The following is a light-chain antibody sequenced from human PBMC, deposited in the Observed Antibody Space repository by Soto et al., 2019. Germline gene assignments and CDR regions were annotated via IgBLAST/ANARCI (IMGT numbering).Light chain of an antibody. CDR1: QSVSSN. V-gene: IGKV3-15*01. J-gene: IGKJ2*01. CDR3: QQYNNWPPYP. CDR2: GAS. Sequence: EIVMTQSPATLSVSPGERATLFCRASQSVSSNLAWYQQKPGQAPRLLIYGASTRATGIPARFSGSGSGTEFTLTISSLQSEDFAGYYCQQYNNWPPYPFGQGTKLQIK.